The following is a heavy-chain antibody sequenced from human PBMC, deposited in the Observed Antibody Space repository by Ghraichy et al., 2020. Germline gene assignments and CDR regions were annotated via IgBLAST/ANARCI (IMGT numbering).Heavy chain of an antibody. CDR2: ISSGITTI. D-gene: IGHD7-27*01. Sequence: GGSLRLSCVASGFTFSSYSMNWVRQAPGKGLEWVSYISSGITTIFYADSVKGRFTISRDNAKNSLYLQMNSLRDEDTAVYYCARRQLGAGDYWGQGTLVTVSS. CDR1: GFTFSSYS. V-gene: IGHV3-48*02. J-gene: IGHJ4*02. CDR3: ARRQLGAGDY.